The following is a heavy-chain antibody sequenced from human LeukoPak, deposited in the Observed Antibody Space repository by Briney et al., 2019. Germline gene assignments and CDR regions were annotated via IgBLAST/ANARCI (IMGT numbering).Heavy chain of an antibody. J-gene: IGHJ3*02. Sequence: GGSLRLSCAASGFTFSSYAMSWVRQAPGKGLEWVSAISGSGGSTYYADSVKGRFTISRDNSKNTLYLQMNSLRAEDTAVYYCAAPMITFGGVRSDAFDIWGQGTMVTVSS. CDR1: GFTFSSYA. CDR3: AAPMITFGGVRSDAFDI. D-gene: IGHD3-16*01. CDR2: ISGSGGST. V-gene: IGHV3-23*01.